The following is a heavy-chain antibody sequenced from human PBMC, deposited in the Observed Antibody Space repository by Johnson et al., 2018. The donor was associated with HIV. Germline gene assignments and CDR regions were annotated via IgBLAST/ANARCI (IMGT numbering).Heavy chain of an antibody. D-gene: IGHD3-16*01. CDR1: GFSFNSYA. Sequence: QVQLVESGGGVVQPGRSLRLSCAASGFSFNSYAMHWVRQAPGKGLEWVAVLSYAGTNEYYADSVKGRFTISRDNSKNTLYLQMNSLRPEDTAVYYCARFSLGGWGVRGDVLDIWGQGTMVTVSS. CDR2: LSYAGTNE. V-gene: IGHV3-30*04. CDR3: ARFSLGGWGVRGDVLDI. J-gene: IGHJ3*02.